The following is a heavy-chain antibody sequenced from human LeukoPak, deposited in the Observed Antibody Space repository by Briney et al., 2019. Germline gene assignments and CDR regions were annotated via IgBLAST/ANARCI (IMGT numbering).Heavy chain of an antibody. Sequence: ASVKVSCKASGYTFTNYGVSWVRQAPGQGLERMGSISGYNGNRNYPQRLQGRVTMTTDTSTRTVYMELRSLRSDDTAVYYCARGTWSGLKIAAAGFDAFDIWGQGTMVTVSP. CDR2: ISGYNGNR. J-gene: IGHJ3*02. CDR1: GYTFTNYG. V-gene: IGHV1-18*01. D-gene: IGHD6-13*01. CDR3: ARGTWSGLKIAAAGFDAFDI.